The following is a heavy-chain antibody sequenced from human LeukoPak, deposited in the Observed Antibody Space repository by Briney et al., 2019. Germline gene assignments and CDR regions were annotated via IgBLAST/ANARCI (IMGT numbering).Heavy chain of an antibody. CDR3: ARRGYYYDSSGNNWFDP. CDR2: IHHSGST. J-gene: IGHJ5*02. Sequence: SETLSLTCAVSGYSISSGYYWGWIRQPPGKGLEWIGSIHHSGSTYYNPSLKSRVTISVDTSTNQFSLKLSSLTAADTAVYYCARRGYYYDSSGNNWFDPWGQGTLVTVSS. V-gene: IGHV4-38-2*01. CDR1: GYSISSGYY. D-gene: IGHD3-22*01.